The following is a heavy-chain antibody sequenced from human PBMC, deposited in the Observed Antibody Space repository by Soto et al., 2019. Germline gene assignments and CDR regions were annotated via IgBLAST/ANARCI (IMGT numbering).Heavy chain of an antibody. CDR2: IYHSGST. V-gene: IGHV4-4*02. J-gene: IGHJ6*02. D-gene: IGHD3-10*01. CDR1: GGSISSSNW. Sequence: SETLSLTCAVSGGSISSSNWWSWVRQPPGKGLEWIGEIYHSGSTNYNPSLKSRVTISVDKSKDQFSLKLSSVTAADTAMYYCATGRPHYYGSGSYPDYGMDVWGQGTTVTVSS. CDR3: ATGRPHYYGSGSYPDYGMDV.